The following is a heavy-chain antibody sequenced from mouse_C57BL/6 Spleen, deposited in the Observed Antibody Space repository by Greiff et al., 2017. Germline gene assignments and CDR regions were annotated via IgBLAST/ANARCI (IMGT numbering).Heavy chain of an antibody. V-gene: IGHV1-61*01. Sequence: QVQLQQPGAELVRPGSSVKLCCKASGYTFTSYWMDWVKQRPGQGLEWIGNIYPSDSETHYNQKFKDKATLTVDKSSSTAYMQLSSLTSEDSAVYYCARPIYYYGSSYWYFDVWGTGTTVTVSS. J-gene: IGHJ1*03. CDR1: GYTFTSYW. D-gene: IGHD1-1*01. CDR3: ARPIYYYGSSYWYFDV. CDR2: IYPSDSET.